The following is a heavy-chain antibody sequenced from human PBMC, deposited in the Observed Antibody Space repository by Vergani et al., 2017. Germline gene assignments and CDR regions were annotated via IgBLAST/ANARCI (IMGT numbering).Heavy chain of an antibody. J-gene: IGHJ6*03. CDR1: GFSFSSHA. CDR2: ISNDGSKK. D-gene: IGHD3-10*01. V-gene: IGHV3-30*18. Sequence: QVSLVESGGGRVQPGRSLRLSCAASGFSFSSHAIHWVRQAPGKGLEWVAVISNDGSKKYYADSVKGRFTISRDNSKNTLDLQMNSLRTQDTAVYYCAKAGSVTSGRLQYNYYMDVWGKGTTVTVS. CDR3: AKAGSVTSGRLQYNYYMDV.